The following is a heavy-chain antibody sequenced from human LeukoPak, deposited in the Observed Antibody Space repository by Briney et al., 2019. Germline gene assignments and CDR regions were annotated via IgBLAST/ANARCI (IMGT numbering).Heavy chain of an antibody. V-gene: IGHV3-23*01. Sequence: GGTLRLSCAASGFTFSDYGMNWVRQSPGKGPEWVSAISDSDDTTDYADSVKGRFTISRDNSKNTLYLQMNSLRAADTAVYYCAKEGRTTWYRGWFDSWGQGTLVIVSS. J-gene: IGHJ5*01. D-gene: IGHD6-13*01. CDR3: AKEGRTTWYRGWFDS. CDR1: GFTFSDYG. CDR2: ISDSDDTT.